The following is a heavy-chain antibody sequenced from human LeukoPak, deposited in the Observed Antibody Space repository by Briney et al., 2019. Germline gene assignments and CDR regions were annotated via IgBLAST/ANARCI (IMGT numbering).Heavy chain of an antibody. CDR2: ISSSGSTI. V-gene: IGHV3-11*04. J-gene: IGHJ4*02. D-gene: IGHD4-17*01. CDR3: ARAATVTSTPLDY. CDR1: EFTVGSNY. Sequence: GGSLRLSCAASEFTVGSNYMTWVRQAPGKGLEWVSYISSSGSTIYYADSVKGRFTISRDNAKNSLYLQMNSLRAEDTAVYYCARAATVTSTPLDYWGQGTLVTVSS.